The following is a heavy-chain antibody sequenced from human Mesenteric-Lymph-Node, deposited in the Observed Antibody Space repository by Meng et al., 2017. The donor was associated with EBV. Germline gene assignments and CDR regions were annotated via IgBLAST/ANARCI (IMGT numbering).Heavy chain of an antibody. D-gene: IGHD3-22*01. CDR1: GGSIRTTTHQ. V-gene: IGHV4-39*07. CDR2: IYFSGGT. J-gene: IGHJ4*02. CDR3: ARREDSSGYYPPFNY. Sequence: LGLLEPGPDLVKPSQTLSLSCKASGGSIRTTTHQWGWIRQPPGKGLEWIGEIYFSGGTKYNPSLKSRVTISVDTSKNQFSLNLSSVTAADTAVYYCARREDSSGYYPPFNYWSQGSLVTVSS.